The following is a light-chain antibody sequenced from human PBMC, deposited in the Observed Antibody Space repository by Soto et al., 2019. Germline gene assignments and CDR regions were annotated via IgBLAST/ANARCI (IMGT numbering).Light chain of an antibody. CDR3: QQYYSFPYT. CDR1: QGISSY. V-gene: IGKV1-9*01. Sequence: DIQMTQSPSSLSASVGDRVTITCRASQGISSYLAWYQQKPGKAPELLIYAASTLQSGVPSRFSGSGSGTDFTLTISCLQSEDFATYYCQQYYSFPYTFGQGTKVDIK. J-gene: IGKJ2*01. CDR2: AAS.